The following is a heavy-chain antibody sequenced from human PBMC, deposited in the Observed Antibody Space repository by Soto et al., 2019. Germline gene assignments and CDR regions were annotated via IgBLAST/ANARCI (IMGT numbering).Heavy chain of an antibody. V-gene: IGHV1-8*02. D-gene: IGHD1-1*01. CDR1: GYTFTSYG. CDR3: ARERTGTTSMDV. CDR2: MNPNSGNT. Sequence: ASVKVSCKASGYTFTSYGISWVRQATGQGLEWMGWMNPNSGNTGYAQKFQGRVTMTRNTSISTAYMGLSSLRSEDTAVYYCARERTGTTSMDVWGQGTTVTVSS. J-gene: IGHJ6*02.